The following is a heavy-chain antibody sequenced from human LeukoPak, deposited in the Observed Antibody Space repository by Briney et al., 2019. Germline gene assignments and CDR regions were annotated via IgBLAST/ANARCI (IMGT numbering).Heavy chain of an antibody. D-gene: IGHD6-13*01. Sequence: SETLSLTCAVSGGSISSGGYSWSWIRQPPGKGLEWIGYIYHSGSTYYDPSLKSRVTISVDRSKNQFSLKLSSVTAADTAVYYCARERGVGLAAAGPRYFDYWGQGTLVTVSS. J-gene: IGHJ4*02. CDR1: GGSISSGGYS. V-gene: IGHV4-30-2*01. CDR3: ARERGVGLAAAGPRYFDY. CDR2: IYHSGST.